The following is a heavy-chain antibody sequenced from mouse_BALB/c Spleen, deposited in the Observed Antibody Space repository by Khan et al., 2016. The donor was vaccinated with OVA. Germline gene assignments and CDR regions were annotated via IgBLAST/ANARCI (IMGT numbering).Heavy chain of an antibody. J-gene: IGHJ3*01. D-gene: IGHD2-5*01. V-gene: IGHV1-4*01. CDR2: INPSSGYT. CDR3: ARDGAYYSNDSWFAY. Sequence: QVQLKQSGAELARPGATVKMSCKASGYTFTSYTIHWIKQRPGQGLEWIGYINPSSGYTNYNQKFKDKATLTADKSSTTAYMQLSSLTSDDSAVYYCARDGAYYSNDSWFAYWGQGTLVTVSA. CDR1: GYTFTSYT.